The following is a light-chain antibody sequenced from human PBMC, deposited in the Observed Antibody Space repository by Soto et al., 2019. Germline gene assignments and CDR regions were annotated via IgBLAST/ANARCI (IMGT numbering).Light chain of an antibody. Sequence: EVVMTQSPATLSVSPGEGVTLSCRASQGIGNYLAWYQQKPGQAPRLLIYATSNRATGIPARFSGSGSGTDFTLTISSLEPEDFAVYYCQQRSSWPFTFGPGTKVDIK. V-gene: IGKV3-11*01. CDR2: ATS. CDR3: QQRSSWPFT. CDR1: QGIGNY. J-gene: IGKJ3*01.